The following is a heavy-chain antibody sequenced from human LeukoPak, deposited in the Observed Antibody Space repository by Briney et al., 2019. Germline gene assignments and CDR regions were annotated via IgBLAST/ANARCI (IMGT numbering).Heavy chain of an antibody. CDR3: ARGRRVFYYGSGSSVSPIGNGMDV. D-gene: IGHD3-10*01. J-gene: IGHJ6*02. Sequence: GASVKVSCKASGYTFTSYDINWVRQAPGQGLEWMGRIIPILGIANYAQMFQGRVTITADKSTSTAYMELSSLRSEDTAVYYCARGRRVFYYGSGSSVSPIGNGMDVWGQGTTVTVSS. V-gene: IGHV1-69*04. CDR1: GYTFTSYD. CDR2: IIPILGIA.